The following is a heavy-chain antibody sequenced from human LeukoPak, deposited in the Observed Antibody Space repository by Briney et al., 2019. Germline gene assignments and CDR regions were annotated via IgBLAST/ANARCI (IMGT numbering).Heavy chain of an antibody. V-gene: IGHV4-31*03. CDR2: IYYSGST. CDR3: ARGEQQLVRGALDY. CDR1: GGSISSGGYY. J-gene: IGHJ4*02. D-gene: IGHD6-13*01. Sequence: PSETLSLTCTVSGGSISSGGYYWSWIRQHPGKGLEWIGYIYYSGSTYYNPSLKSRVTISVDTSKNQFSLKLSSVTAADTAVYYCARGEQQLVRGALDYWGQGTLVTVSS.